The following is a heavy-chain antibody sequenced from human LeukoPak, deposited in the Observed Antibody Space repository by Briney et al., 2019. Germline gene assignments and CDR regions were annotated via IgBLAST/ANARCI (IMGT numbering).Heavy chain of an antibody. J-gene: IGHJ4*02. Sequence: PGGSLRLSCAASGFSFSIYFMNWARQAPGKGLEWVSSISRTSEYIHYADSVRGRFAISRDNAKNSVYLQMNSLRAEDTAVYFCAGGGDFDYWGQGILVTVSA. CDR2: ISRTSEYI. CDR3: AGGGDFDY. V-gene: IGHV3-21*01. CDR1: GFSFSIYF. D-gene: IGHD3-16*01.